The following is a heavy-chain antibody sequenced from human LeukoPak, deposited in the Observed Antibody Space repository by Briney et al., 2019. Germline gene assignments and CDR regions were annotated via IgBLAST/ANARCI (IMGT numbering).Heavy chain of an antibody. V-gene: IGHV4-39*07. Sequence: SETLSLTCTVSGGSISSSSYYWGWIRQPPGKGLEWIETINYSGDTYYNPSLKSRVTISVDSSKNQFSLKLSSVTAADTAVYYCVRLQAVTGNFDYWGQGALVNVSS. CDR1: GGSISSSSYY. J-gene: IGHJ4*02. D-gene: IGHD1-20*01. CDR3: VRLQAVTGNFDY. CDR2: INYSGDT.